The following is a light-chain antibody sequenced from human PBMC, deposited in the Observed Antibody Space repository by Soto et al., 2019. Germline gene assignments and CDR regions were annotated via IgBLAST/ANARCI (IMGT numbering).Light chain of an antibody. Sequence: ILWPQSPGTLSLSPGDRAQISGRAIQTISNTFLAWYQQTLGQAHRLLIYDGSTRAAGVPARFSGSGSGTEFRLTISRLQSEDLAVYHCQKYQNWQSWTVGNVTKVDIK. CDR3: QKYQNWQSWT. J-gene: IGKJ1*01. V-gene: IGKV3-15*01. CDR2: DGS. CDR1: QTISNT.